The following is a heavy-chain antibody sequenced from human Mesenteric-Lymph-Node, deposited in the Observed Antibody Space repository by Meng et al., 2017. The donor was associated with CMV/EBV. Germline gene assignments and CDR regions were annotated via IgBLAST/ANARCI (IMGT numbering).Heavy chain of an antibody. J-gene: IGHJ5*02. D-gene: IGHD6-13*01. Sequence: VQLVQSGAEVKKRGSTVEVSCKASGGTFSSYSISWVRQAPGQGLEWMGRIIPILGIANYAQKFQGRVTITADKSTSTAYMELSSLRSEDTAVYYCAGGIAAAGSRWFDPWGQGTLVTVSS. V-gene: IGHV1-69*02. CDR2: IIPILGIA. CDR3: AGGIAAAGSRWFDP. CDR1: GGTFSSYS.